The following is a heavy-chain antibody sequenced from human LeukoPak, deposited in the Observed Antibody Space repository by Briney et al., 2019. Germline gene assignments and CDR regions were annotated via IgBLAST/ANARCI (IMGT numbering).Heavy chain of an antibody. CDR3: ARGPPGDSSSWYPEAFDI. D-gene: IGHD6-13*01. Sequence: GGSLRLSCAASGFTFSDYYMSWIRQAPGKGLEWVSYISSSGSTIYYADSVKGRFTISRDNAKNSLYLQMNSLRAEDTAVYYCARGPPGDSSSWYPEAFDIWGQGTMVTVSS. V-gene: IGHV3-11*04. J-gene: IGHJ3*02. CDR2: ISSSGSTI. CDR1: GFTFSDYY.